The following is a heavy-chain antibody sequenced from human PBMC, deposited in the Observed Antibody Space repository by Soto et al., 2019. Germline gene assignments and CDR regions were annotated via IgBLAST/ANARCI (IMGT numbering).Heavy chain of an antibody. J-gene: IGHJ4*02. V-gene: IGHV3-30-3*01. CDR1: GFTFSSYA. D-gene: IGHD6-19*01. CDR2: ISYDGSNK. Sequence: PGGSLRLSCAASGFTFSSYAMHWVRQAPGKGLEWVAVISYDGSNKYYADSVKGRFTISRDNSKNTLYLQMNSLRAEDTAVYYCARARSSGLYADYWGQGTLVTVSS. CDR3: ARARSSGLYADY.